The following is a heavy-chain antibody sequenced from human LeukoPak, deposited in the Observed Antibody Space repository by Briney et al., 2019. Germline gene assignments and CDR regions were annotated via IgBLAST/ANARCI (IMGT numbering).Heavy chain of an antibody. V-gene: IGHV1-24*01. CDR1: GYTLTNLS. CDR2: INPYNGNT. J-gene: IGHJ3*02. CDR3: ARDRGDAFDI. Sequence: EASVKVSCKASGYTLTNLSMHWVRQAPGKGLEWMGWINPYNGNTNYAQKLQGRVTMTKDTSTDTAYMELSSLRSDDTAVYYCARDRGDAFDIWGQGTMVTVSS.